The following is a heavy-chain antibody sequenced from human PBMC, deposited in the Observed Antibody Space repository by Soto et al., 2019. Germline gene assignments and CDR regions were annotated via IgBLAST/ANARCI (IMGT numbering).Heavy chain of an antibody. CDR3: ASSRAGYFSLGYGSFDI. Sequence: QVQLQESGPGLVKPSQTLSLSCTVSGGSISTGAYYWSWIRQHPGKGLEWIGYIYYSGSAYYNPSLKSRVTISVDTSNNQFSLRLTSVTAADTALYYCASSRAGYFSLGYGSFDIWGQGTMVTVSS. V-gene: IGHV4-31*03. J-gene: IGHJ3*02. D-gene: IGHD2-15*01. CDR2: IYYSGSA. CDR1: GGSISTGAYY.